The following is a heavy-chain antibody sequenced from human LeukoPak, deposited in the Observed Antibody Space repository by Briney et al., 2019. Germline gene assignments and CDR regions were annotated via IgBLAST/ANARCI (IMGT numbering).Heavy chain of an antibody. D-gene: IGHD2-2*01. CDR3: ITPLGYCSSASCRHGMDV. Sequence: ASVKVSCKVSGYSLTDLSMHWVRQAPGKGLERMGGYDPEHEETIYAQKFQGRVTMTEDTSSDTAYMELSSLRSEDTAVYYCITPLGYCSSASCRHGMDVWGQGTTVIVS. CDR2: YDPEHEET. CDR1: GYSLTDLS. J-gene: IGHJ6*02. V-gene: IGHV1-24*01.